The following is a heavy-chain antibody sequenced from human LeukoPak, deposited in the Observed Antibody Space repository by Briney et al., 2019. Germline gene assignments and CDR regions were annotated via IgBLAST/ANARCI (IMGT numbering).Heavy chain of an antibody. V-gene: IGHV3-23*01. J-gene: IGHJ3*02. CDR3: AKEARLGWRTGSNAFDI. D-gene: IGHD4-23*01. CDR2: ISGSGGST. CDR1: GFTFSTYS. Sequence: GGSLRLSCAASGFTFSTYSMNWVRQAPGKGLEWVSAISGSGGSTYYADSVKGRFTISRDNSKNTLYLQMNSLRAEDAAVYYCAKEARLGWRTGSNAFDIWGQGTMVTVSS.